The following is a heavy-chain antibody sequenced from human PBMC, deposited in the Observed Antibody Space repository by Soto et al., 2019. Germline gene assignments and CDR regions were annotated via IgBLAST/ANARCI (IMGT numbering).Heavy chain of an antibody. CDR1: GFTFSNYS. CDR2: ISSSSSYI. Sequence: GGSLRLSCAASGFTFSNYSMNWVRQAPGKGLEWVSSISSSSSYIYYADSVKGRFTISRDNAKNSLYLQMNSLRAEDTAVYYCCWSASINYYFDHWGQGTPVTVSS. D-gene: IGHD3-3*01. J-gene: IGHJ4*02. V-gene: IGHV3-21*01. CDR3: CWSASINYYFDH.